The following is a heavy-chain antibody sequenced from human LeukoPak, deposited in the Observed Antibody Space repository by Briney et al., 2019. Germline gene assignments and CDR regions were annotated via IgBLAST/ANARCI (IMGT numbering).Heavy chain of an antibody. V-gene: IGHV4-4*02. CDR3: ARTSRINMVLDP. CDR2: IYHSGST. Sequence: SGTLSLTCGVSGGSISNTNWWTWVRQPPGKGLEWIGEIYHSGSTNYSPSLKSRVTISVDKSKNQFSLKLSSVTAADTAVYYCARTSRINMVLDPWGQGTLVTVSS. CDR1: GGSISNTNW. D-gene: IGHD3-10*01. J-gene: IGHJ5*02.